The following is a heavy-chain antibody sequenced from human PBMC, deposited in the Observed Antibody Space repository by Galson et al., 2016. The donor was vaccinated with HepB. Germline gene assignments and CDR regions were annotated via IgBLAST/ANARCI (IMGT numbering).Heavy chain of an antibody. CDR2: VTSGGSA. V-gene: IGHV3-23*05. D-gene: IGHD1-26*01. CDR1: GFTFGTYT. CDR3: AGPGGHWSSECLSWSDP. Sequence: SLRLSCAASGFTFGTYTMSWVRQAPGKGLEWISGVTSGGSAYYADTVKGRFTISRDNSKNTLSLQMDSLRVEDTAVYCCAGPGGHWSSECLSWSDPWGQGILVTVSS. J-gene: IGHJ5*02.